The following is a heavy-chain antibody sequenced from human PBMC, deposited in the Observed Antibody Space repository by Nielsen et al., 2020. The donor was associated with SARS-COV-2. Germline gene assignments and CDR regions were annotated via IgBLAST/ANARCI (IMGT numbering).Heavy chain of an antibody. CDR2: IKQDGSEK. CDR1: GFTFSSYW. V-gene: IGHV3-7*03. CDR3: AKFRSWFYFDS. J-gene: IGHJ4*02. D-gene: IGHD6-13*01. Sequence: GGSLRLSCAASGFTFSSYWMSWVRQAPGKGLEWVANIKQDGSEKYYVDSVKGRFTISRDNSKNTLYLQMNSLRAEDTAVYYCAKFRSWFYFDSWGQGTLVAVSS.